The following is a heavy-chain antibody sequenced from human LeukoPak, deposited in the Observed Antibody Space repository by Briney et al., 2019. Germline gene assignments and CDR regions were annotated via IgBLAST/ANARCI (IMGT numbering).Heavy chain of an antibody. J-gene: IGHJ4*02. CDR3: AKCAIVVVVAATRRYFDY. Sequence: PGGSLRLSCAASGFTFSSYAMSWVRQAPGKGLEWVSAISGSGGSTYYADSVKGRFTISRDNSKNTLYLQMNSLRAEDTAVYYCAKCAIVVVVAATRRYFDYWGQGTLVTVSS. D-gene: IGHD2-15*01. CDR1: GFTFSSYA. V-gene: IGHV3-23*01. CDR2: ISGSGGST.